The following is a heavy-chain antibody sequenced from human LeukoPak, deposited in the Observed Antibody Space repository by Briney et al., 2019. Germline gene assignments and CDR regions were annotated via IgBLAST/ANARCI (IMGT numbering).Heavy chain of an antibody. CDR2: INHSGGT. CDR1: GGSFSGYY. Sequence: SETLSLTCAVYGGSFSGYYWSWIRQPPGKGLDWIGEINHSGGTNYNPSLKCRVTISVDTSKNQFSLKLSSVTAADTAVYYCARRIYCSGGSCYEADYWGQGTLVTVSS. J-gene: IGHJ4*02. CDR3: ARRIYCSGGSCYEADY. V-gene: IGHV4-34*01. D-gene: IGHD2-15*01.